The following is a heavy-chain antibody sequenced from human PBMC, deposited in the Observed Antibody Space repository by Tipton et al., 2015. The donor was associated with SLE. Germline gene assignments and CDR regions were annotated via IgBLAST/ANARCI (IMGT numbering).Heavy chain of an antibody. V-gene: IGHV4-61*02. CDR3: ARRHYSGPFDS. Sequence: LRLSCTVSGGSISSGSYYWTWIRQPAGKGLEWIGRGFASGLTDYNPSLSGRVTMSLDTSKNQFSLDLTSVTAADTAVYYCARRHYSGPFDSWGQGTLVTVSS. CDR2: GFASGLT. CDR1: GGSISSGSYY. J-gene: IGHJ4*02. D-gene: IGHD5-12*01.